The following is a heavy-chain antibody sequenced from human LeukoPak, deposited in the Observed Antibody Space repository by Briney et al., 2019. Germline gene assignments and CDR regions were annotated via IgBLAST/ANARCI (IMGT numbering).Heavy chain of an antibody. CDR2: IKQDGSEK. Sequence: GGSLRLSCAVSGFTFDDYAMHWVRQAPGKGLEWVANIKQDGSEKYYVDSVKGRFTISRDNAKNSLYLQMNSLRAEDTAVYYCARGLNYYYYGMDVWGQGTTVTVSS. J-gene: IGHJ6*02. CDR1: GFTFDDYA. V-gene: IGHV3-7*01. CDR3: ARGLNYYYYGMDV. D-gene: IGHD3-22*01.